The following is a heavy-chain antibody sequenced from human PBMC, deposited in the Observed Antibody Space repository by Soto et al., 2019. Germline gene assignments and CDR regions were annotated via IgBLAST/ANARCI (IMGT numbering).Heavy chain of an antibody. CDR1: GYNVTSYW. CDR2: IYPGDSDT. J-gene: IGHJ4*02. V-gene: IGHV5-51*07. CDR3: ARPSYYDSSGYFDY. Sequence: QPLSGKRPGYNVTSYWFVSDHQIPGKGLEWMGIIYPGDSDTRSSPSFQGQVTISADKSISTAYLQWSSLKASDTAMYYRARPSYYDSSGYFDYWGQGTLVT. D-gene: IGHD3-22*01.